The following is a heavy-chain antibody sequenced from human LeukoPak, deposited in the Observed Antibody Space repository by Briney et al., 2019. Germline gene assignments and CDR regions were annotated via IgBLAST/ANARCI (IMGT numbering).Heavy chain of an antibody. D-gene: IGHD5/OR15-5a*01. Sequence: SQTLSLTCAISGDSVSSNSATWNWIRQSPSRXLXWLGRTYYRSKWYNEYAPSVKGRIAFNPDTSKNQFSLQLNSVTPEDTAVYYCARGVSRYFDYWGQGTLVAVSS. V-gene: IGHV6-1*01. J-gene: IGHJ4*02. CDR2: TYYRSKWYN. CDR3: ARGVSRYFDY. CDR1: GDSVSSNSAT.